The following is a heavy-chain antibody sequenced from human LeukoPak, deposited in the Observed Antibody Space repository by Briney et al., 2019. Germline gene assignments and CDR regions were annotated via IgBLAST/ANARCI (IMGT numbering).Heavy chain of an antibody. CDR3: TRAQPDYGGFSPYYYGLDA. V-gene: IGHV3-13*01. CDR1: GFTFSSYD. D-gene: IGHD4-23*01. CDR2: IGTAGDT. Sequence: GGSLRLSCAASGFTFSSYDMHWVRQVTGKGLEWVSAIGTAGDTYYPGSVKGRFTISRENAKNSLYLQMNSLRAGDTAVYYCTRAQPDYGGFSPYYYGLDAWGQGTTVTVYS. J-gene: IGHJ6*02.